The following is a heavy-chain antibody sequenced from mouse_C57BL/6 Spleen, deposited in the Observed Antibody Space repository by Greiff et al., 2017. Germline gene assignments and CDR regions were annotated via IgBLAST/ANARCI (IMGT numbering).Heavy chain of an antibody. D-gene: IGHD1-1*01. CDR1: GFNIKDYY. CDR3: SRDYGSSTAFSY. V-gene: IGHV14-2*01. Sequence: VQLQQSGAELVKPGASVKLSCTASGFNIKDYYMHWVKQRTEQGLEWIGRIDPEDGETKYAPKFQGKATITADTSSNPAYLQLSILTSDDTALYYCSRDYGSSTAFSYWGQGTLVTVSA. J-gene: IGHJ3*01. CDR2: IDPEDGET.